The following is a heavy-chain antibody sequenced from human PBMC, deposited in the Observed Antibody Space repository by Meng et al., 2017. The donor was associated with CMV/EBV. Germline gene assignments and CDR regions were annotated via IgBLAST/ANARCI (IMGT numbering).Heavy chain of an antibody. V-gene: IGHV1-8*03. J-gene: IGHJ6*02. CDR2: MNPNSGNT. D-gene: IGHD3-10*01. CDR3: ARGGYGSGVPYGMDV. Sequence: VKVSCKASGYTFTSYDINWVRQATGQGLEWMGWMNPNSGNTGYEQKFQGRVTITRNTSISTAYMELSSLRSEDTAVYYCARGGYGSGVPYGMDVWGQGTTVTVSS. CDR1: GYTFTSYD.